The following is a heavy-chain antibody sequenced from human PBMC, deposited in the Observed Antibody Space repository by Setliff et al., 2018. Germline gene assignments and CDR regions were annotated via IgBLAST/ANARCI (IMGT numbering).Heavy chain of an antibody. J-gene: IGHJ3*02. D-gene: IGHD1-26*01. V-gene: IGHV4-39*07. CDR1: GGSISSSSYY. CDR3: ARGGDSGSYFLANHDAFDI. Sequence: PSETLSLTCTVSGGSISSSSYYWGWIRQPPGKGLEWIGSIYYSGSTYYTPSLKSRVTISIDTSKNQFSLKLSSVTAADTAVYYCARGGDSGSYFLANHDAFDIWGQGTMVTVSS. CDR2: IYYSGST.